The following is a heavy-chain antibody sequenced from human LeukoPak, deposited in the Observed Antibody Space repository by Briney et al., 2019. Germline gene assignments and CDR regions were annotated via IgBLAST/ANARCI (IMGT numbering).Heavy chain of an antibody. D-gene: IGHD6-19*01. CDR3: ARGRGRLAYCGDRTAL. V-gene: IGHV4-34*01. CDR1: GGSFSGYY. Sequence: KSSETLSLTCAVYGGSFSGYYWSWLRQPPGKGLEWIGEINHSGSTNYNPSLKSRVTISVDTSKNQFSLKLSSLTAADTAVYYCARGRGRLAYCGDRTALWAKGTNPTVSS. J-gene: IGHJ6*04. CDR2: INHSGST.